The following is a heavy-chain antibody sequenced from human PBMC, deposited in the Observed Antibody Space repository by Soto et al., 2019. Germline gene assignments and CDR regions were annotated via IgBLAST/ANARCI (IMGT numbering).Heavy chain of an antibody. D-gene: IGHD4-17*01. J-gene: IGHJ5*02. CDR3: ARELYGAKNWFDP. V-gene: IGHV4-59*12. CDR1: GGSISSYY. CDR2: IYYSGST. Sequence: SETLSLTCTVSGGSISSYYWSWIRQPPGKGLEWIGYIYYSGSTNCNPSLKSRVTISVDTSKNQFSLKLSSVTAADTAVYYCARELYGAKNWFDPWGQGTLVTVSS.